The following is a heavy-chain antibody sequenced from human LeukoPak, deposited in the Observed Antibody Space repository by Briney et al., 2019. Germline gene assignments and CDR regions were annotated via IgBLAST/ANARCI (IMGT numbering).Heavy chain of an antibody. D-gene: IGHD3-10*01. CDR2: ISYDGSNK. CDR3: AKDRRGRGVNYFDY. Sequence: GGSLRLSCAASGFTFSSYGMHWVRQAPGKGPEWVAVISYDGSNKYYADSVKGRFTISRDNSKNTLYLQMNSLRAEDTAVYYCAKDRRGRGVNYFDYWGQGTLVTVSS. J-gene: IGHJ4*02. CDR1: GFTFSSYG. V-gene: IGHV3-30*18.